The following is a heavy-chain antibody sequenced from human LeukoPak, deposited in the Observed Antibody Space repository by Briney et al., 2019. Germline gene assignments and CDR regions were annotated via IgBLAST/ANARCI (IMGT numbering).Heavy chain of an antibody. V-gene: IGHV1-18*01. J-gene: IGHJ4*02. CDR3: QRVTIFGVVIDFDY. CDR1: GYAFDYYG. Sequence: ASVKVSCRASGYAFDYYGITWVRQAPGQGLEWVGWISLNNGNTHYTKYAQKFQGRVTLTADTSTATAYMELRGLRSDDTAVYYCQRVTIFGVVIDFDYWGQGTLVAVSS. D-gene: IGHD3-3*01. CDR2: ISLNNGNT.